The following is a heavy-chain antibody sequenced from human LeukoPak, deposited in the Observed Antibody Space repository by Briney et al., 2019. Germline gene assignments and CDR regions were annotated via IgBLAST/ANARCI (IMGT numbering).Heavy chain of an antibody. V-gene: IGHV3-21*04. CDR3: ARGGGLDV. D-gene: IGHD3-16*01. CDR1: GFTFSSYS. J-gene: IGHJ6*02. Sequence: SGGSLRLSCAASGFTFSSYSMNWVRKAPGKGLEWVSSISSSSYIYYADSVKGRFTISRDNAKNSLYLQMSNLRAEDTAVYFCARGGGLDVWGQGATVTVSS. CDR2: ISSSSYI.